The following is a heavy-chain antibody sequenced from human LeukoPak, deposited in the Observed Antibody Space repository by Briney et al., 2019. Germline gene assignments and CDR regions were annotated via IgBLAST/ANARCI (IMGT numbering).Heavy chain of an antibody. CDR1: GFGGHTFA. CDR3: AKDHSADGWPTFEY. Sequence: GGSLRLSCAVSGFGGHTFAMSWVRLPPGKGLEWLASITKYDGRVYYADSVRGRFTISRDSSQNELYLQMNSLRADDSAIYYCAKDHSADGWPTFEYWGQGTLVTVSS. CDR2: ITKYDGRV. J-gene: IGHJ4*02. V-gene: IGHV3-23*01. D-gene: IGHD5-24*01.